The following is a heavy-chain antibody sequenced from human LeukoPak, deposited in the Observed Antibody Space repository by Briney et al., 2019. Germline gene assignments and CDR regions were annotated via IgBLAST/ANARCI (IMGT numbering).Heavy chain of an antibody. D-gene: IGHD3-10*01. CDR2: LNTNTGNP. CDR1: GYTFTSYA. Sequence: ASVKVSCKASGYTFTSYAMNWVRQAPGQGLEWMGWLNTNTGNPTYAQGFTGRFVFSLDTSVSTAFLQISSLKAEDTAVYYCARDSISTVRGVSLHFDNWGQGTLVTVSS. V-gene: IGHV7-4-1*02. J-gene: IGHJ4*02. CDR3: ARDSISTVRGVSLHFDN.